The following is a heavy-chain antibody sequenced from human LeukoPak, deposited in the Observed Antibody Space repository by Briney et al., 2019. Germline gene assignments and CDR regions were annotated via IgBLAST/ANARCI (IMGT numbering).Heavy chain of an antibody. CDR3: ARQTGSGLFTLP. CDR1: GGSFSGHY. J-gene: IGHJ4*02. CDR2: IYYTGNT. Sequence: SETLSLTCAVSGGSFSGHYWNWIRQPPGKGLEWIGSIYYTGNTYYNASLKSRVTISIDTSKNQISLRLTSVTAADTAMYYCARQTGSGLFTLPGGQGTLVTVSS. D-gene: IGHD3/OR15-3a*01. V-gene: IGHV4-39*01.